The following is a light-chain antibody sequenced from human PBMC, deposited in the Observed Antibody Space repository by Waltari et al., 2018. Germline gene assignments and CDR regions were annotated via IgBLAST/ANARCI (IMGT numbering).Light chain of an antibody. V-gene: IGKV2-28*01. CDR1: QSLLHSSGNTF. CDR3: MQARQTPWT. CDR2: LVS. J-gene: IGKJ1*01. Sequence: DIVMTQSPLSLSVTPGEPASISCRSSQSLLHSSGNTFLDWYLQKQGQSPQPLIYLVSNRASGVPDRFSGSGSGTDFTLKSSRVEAEDVGVYFCMQARQTPWTFGQGTRVEIK.